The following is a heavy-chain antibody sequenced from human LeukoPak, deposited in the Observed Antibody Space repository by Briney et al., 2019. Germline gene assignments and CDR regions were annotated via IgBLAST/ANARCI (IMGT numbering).Heavy chain of an antibody. D-gene: IGHD6-25*01. CDR3: AKAARLGPSHFDY. Sequence: GGSLRLSCAASGFTFTTYGMHWVRQAPGKGLEWVAVIWVDGNNKFYAVSVKGRFTVSRDNSKNTLYLHMNSLRGEDTAVYYCAKAARLGPSHFDYWGRGTLVTVSS. J-gene: IGHJ4*02. CDR1: GFTFTTYG. CDR2: IWVDGNNK. V-gene: IGHV3-33*06.